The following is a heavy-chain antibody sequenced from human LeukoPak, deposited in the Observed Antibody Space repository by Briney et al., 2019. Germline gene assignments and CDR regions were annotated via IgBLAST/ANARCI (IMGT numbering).Heavy chain of an antibody. CDR1: GFTFSTFA. Sequence: GGSLRLSCAASGFTFSTFAMIWVRQPPGKGLEWVSYISSSRSTIYYADSVKGRFTISRDNAKNSLYLQMNSLRAEDTAVYYCAKDLSSSWYYFDYWGQGTLVTVSS. D-gene: IGHD6-13*01. CDR2: ISSSRSTI. J-gene: IGHJ4*02. CDR3: AKDLSSSWYYFDY. V-gene: IGHV3-48*04.